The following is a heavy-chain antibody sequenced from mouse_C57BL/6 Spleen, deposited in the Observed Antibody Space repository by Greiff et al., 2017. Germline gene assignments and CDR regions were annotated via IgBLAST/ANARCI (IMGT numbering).Heavy chain of an antibody. Sequence: EVQGVESGGGLVQPGGSLKLSCAASGFTFSDYYMYWVRQTPEKRLEWVAYISNGGGSTYYPDTVKGRFTISRDNAKNTLYLQMSRLKSEDTAMYDSARQAGPYYAMGYWGQGTSVTVSS. CDR2: ISNGGGST. CDR3: ARQAGPYYAMGY. CDR1: GFTFSDYY. V-gene: IGHV5-12*01. J-gene: IGHJ4*01.